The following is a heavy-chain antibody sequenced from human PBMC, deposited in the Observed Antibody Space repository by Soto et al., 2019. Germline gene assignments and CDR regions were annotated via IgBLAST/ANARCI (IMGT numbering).Heavy chain of an antibody. J-gene: IGHJ4*02. CDR1: GYSISIGYY. D-gene: IGHD5-12*01. Sequence: SETLSLTCSVSGYSISIGYYWGLIRQPPGKGLEWIGSIYHSGSTYYNPSLKSRVTISVDTSKNQFSLKLSSVTAADTAVYYCARAGKYSGYDSGCFDYWGQGTLVTVSS. V-gene: IGHV4-38-2*02. CDR3: ARAGKYSGYDSGCFDY. CDR2: IYHSGST.